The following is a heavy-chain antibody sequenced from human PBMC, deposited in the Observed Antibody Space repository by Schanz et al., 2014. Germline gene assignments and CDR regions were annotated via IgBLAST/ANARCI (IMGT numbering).Heavy chain of an antibody. D-gene: IGHD6-6*01. CDR1: GLIFSTYT. Sequence: EVQLVESGGGLVRPGGSLRLSCTTSGLIFSTYTLNWVRQAPGKGLEWISYISFSGNTIYYAYSVKGRFTISRDNAKNSVFLQMNRLRAEDTAVYYCATEGPRGTRHPINYYYAMDNWGQGTKVTV. CDR2: ISFSGNTI. CDR3: ATEGPRGTRHPINYYYAMDN. J-gene: IGHJ6*02. V-gene: IGHV3-48*01.